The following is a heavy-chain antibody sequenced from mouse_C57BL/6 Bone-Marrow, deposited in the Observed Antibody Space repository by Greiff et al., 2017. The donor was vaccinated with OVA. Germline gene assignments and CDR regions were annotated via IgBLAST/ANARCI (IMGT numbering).Heavy chain of an antibody. CDR2: IYPRSGNT. D-gene: IGHD3-1*01. CDR1: GYTFTSYG. V-gene: IGHV1-81*01. J-gene: IGHJ1*03. Sequence: VQLQESGAELARPGASVKLSCKASGYTFTSYGISWVKQRTGQGLEWIGEIYPRSGNTYYNEKFKGKATLTADKSSSTAYMELRSLTSEDSAVYFCARGSGDGGGYFDVWGTGTTVTVSS. CDR3: ARGSGDGGGYFDV.